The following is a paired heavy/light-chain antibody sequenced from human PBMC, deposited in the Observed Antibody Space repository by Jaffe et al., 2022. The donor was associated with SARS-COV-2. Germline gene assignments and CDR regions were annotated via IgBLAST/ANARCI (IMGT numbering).Heavy chain of an antibody. CDR2: ISGNNDNT. V-gene: IGHV1-18*01. Sequence: QVQLVQSGAEVKKPGASVKVSCKASGYTFTAYGIGWVRQAPGQGPEWMGWISGNNDNTNYAQKLQGRVTMATDTSTSTAYMELRSLRSDDTAVYYCARGGTSSWHHFDYWGQGTLVTVSS. CDR3: ARGGTSSWHHFDY. J-gene: IGHJ4*02. D-gene: IGHD6-13*01. CDR1: GYTFTAYG.
Light chain of an antibody. CDR3: QQYYSTPHT. Sequence: DIVMTQSPDSLAVSLGERATINCKSSQSVLYSSNNKNYLAWYQQKPGQPPKLLIYWASTRESGVPDRFSGSGSGTDFTLTISSLQAEDVAVYYCQQYYSTPHTFGQGTRLEIK. J-gene: IGKJ2*01. CDR2: WAS. CDR1: QSVLYSSNNKNY. V-gene: IGKV4-1*01.